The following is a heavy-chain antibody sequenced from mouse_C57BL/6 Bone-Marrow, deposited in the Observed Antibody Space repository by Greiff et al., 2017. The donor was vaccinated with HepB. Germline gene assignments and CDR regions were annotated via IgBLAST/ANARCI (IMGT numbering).Heavy chain of an antibody. CDR1: GYAFSSSW. V-gene: IGHV1-82*01. D-gene: IGHD2-3*01. Sequence: VHLVESGPELVKPGASVKISCKASGYAFSSSWMNWVKQRPGKGLEWIGRIYPGDGDTNYNGKFKGKATLTADKSSSTAYMQLSSLTSEDSAVYFCARWGYDGYYGFAYWGQGTLVTVSA. J-gene: IGHJ3*01. CDR3: ARWGYDGYYGFAY. CDR2: IYPGDGDT.